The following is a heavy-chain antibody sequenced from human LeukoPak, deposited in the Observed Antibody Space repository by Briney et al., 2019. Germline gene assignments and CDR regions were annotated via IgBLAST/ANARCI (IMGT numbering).Heavy chain of an antibody. CDR3: ARDMDLPVPLDY. D-gene: IGHD1-14*01. J-gene: IGHJ4*02. Sequence: ASVKVSCKASGYTFTSYGISWVRQAPGQGLEWMGWISAYNGNTNYAQKLQGRVTMTTDTSTSTAYMELRSLGSDDTAVYYCARDMDLPVPLDYWGQGTLVTVSS. V-gene: IGHV1-18*01. CDR1: GYTFTSYG. CDR2: ISAYNGNT.